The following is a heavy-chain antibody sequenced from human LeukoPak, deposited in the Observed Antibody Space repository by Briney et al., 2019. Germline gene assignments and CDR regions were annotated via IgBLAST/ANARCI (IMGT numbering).Heavy chain of an antibody. Sequence: ASVKVSCKASGYAFTSYGISWVRQAPGQGLEWMGWISAYNGNTNYAQKLQGRVTMTTDTSTSTAYMELRSLRSDDTAVYYCARGMGLYSSSWYADWGQGTLVTVSS. D-gene: IGHD6-13*01. CDR3: ARGMGLYSSSWYAD. CDR1: GYAFTSYG. V-gene: IGHV1-18*01. CDR2: ISAYNGNT. J-gene: IGHJ4*02.